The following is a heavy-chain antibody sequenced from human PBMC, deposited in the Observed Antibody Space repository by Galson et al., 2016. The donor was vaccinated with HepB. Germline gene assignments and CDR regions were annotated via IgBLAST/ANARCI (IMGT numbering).Heavy chain of an antibody. CDR3: ARMGIVFAGASIFADGMDV. CDR2: INPDSGGT. V-gene: IGHV1-2*04. D-gene: IGHD2-2*02. CDR1: GHSFTGYY. Sequence: SVKVSCKASGHSFTGYYMHWVRQAAGQGLEWMGWINPDSGGTNYAQKFQGWITLTRDTSINTAYMELRKLRSDDTAVYYCARMGIVFAGASIFADGMDVWGQGTTVTVSS. J-gene: IGHJ6*02.